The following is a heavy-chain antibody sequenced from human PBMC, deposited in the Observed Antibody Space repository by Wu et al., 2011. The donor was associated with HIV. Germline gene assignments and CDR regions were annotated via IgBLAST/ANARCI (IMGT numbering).Heavy chain of an antibody. CDR3: AREPTRADYDFWSGQGWFDP. CDR1: DTPSPAT. J-gene: IGHJ5*02. Sequence: GREVEEGPGAVSEGRPARLLDTPSPATICTGCGQAPGQGLEWMGWINPNSGGTNYAQKFQGRVTMTRDTSISTAYMELSRLRSDDTAVYYCAREPTRADYDFWSGQGWFDPWGQGTLVTVSS. D-gene: IGHD3-3*01. V-gene: IGHV1-2*02. CDR2: INPNSGGT.